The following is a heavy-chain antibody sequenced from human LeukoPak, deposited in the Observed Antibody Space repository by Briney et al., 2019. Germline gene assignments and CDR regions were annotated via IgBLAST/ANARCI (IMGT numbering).Heavy chain of an antibody. D-gene: IGHD2-2*01. V-gene: IGHV3-7*01. CDR2: IKQDGSGK. CDR3: ARLITHYCSSTSCYSIDGVAYYWYFDL. CDR1: GFTFSSYW. Sequence: PGGSLRLSCAASGFTFSSYWMSWVRQAPGKGLEWVANIKQDGSGKYYVDSVKGRFTISRDNAKNSLYLQMNSLRAEDTAVYYCARLITHYCSSTSCYSIDGVAYYWYFDLWGRGTLVTVSS. J-gene: IGHJ2*01.